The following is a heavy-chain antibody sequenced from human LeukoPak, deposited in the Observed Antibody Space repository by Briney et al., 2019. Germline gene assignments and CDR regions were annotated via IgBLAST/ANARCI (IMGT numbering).Heavy chain of an antibody. V-gene: IGHV1-69*06. CDR3: ARASITMISSRPFDY. J-gene: IGHJ4*02. CDR1: GGTFSSYA. CDR2: IIPIFGTA. D-gene: IGHD3-22*01. Sequence: ASVKVSCKASGGTFSSYAISWVRQAPGQGLEWMGGIIPIFGTANYAQKFQGRVTITADKSTSTAYMELSSLRSEDTAVYYCARASITMISSRPFDYWGQGTLVTVSS.